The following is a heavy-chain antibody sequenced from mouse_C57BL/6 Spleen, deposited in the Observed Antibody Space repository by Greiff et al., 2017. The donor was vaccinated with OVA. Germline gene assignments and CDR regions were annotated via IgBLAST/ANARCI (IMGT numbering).Heavy chain of an antibody. V-gene: IGHV1-85*01. J-gene: IGHJ4*01. D-gene: IGHD1-1*01. CDR3: ARYYYGSSSYAMDY. CDR2: IYPRDGST. CDR1: GYTFTSYD. Sequence: VQLQQSGPELVKPGASVKLSCKASGYTFTSYDINWVKQRPGQGLEWIGWIYPRDGSTKYNEKLKGKATLTVDTSSSTAYMELHSLTSEDSAVYFCARYYYGSSSYAMDYWGQGTSVTVSS.